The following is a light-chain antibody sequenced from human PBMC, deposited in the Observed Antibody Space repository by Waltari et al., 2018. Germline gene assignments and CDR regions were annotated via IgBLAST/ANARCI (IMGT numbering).Light chain of an antibody. J-gene: IGKJ2*03. V-gene: IGKV1-13*02. Sequence: IKMSQSPSSLSESVGERVTITCRASQGISSYLNWYQQKPGKAPKLLIYYANSLASGVPSRFSGSGSGTEFTLTISSLQPEDFATYYCQQGNSYPHSFGQGTKVEIK. CDR2: YAN. CDR3: QQGNSYPHS. CDR1: QGISSY.